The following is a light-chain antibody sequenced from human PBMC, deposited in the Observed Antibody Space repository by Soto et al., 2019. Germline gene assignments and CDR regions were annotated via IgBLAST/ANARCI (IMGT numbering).Light chain of an antibody. CDR3: SSYVTSGTLV. Sequence: QSVLTQPASVSGSPGQSITISCTGTSSDIGGSDYVSWYQKHPGKAPKVIIYEVSDRPSGVSDRFSGSKSGNTASLTISGLQAEDEADYYCSSYVTSGTLVFGGGTQLTVL. V-gene: IGLV2-14*01. J-gene: IGLJ3*02. CDR2: EVS. CDR1: SSDIGGSDY.